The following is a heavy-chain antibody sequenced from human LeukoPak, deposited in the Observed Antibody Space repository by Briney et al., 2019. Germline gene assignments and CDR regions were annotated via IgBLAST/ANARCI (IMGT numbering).Heavy chain of an antibody. D-gene: IGHD2-15*01. J-gene: IGHJ4*02. Sequence: GGSLRLSCAASGFTFNTYAMSWVRQAPGKGLEWVSAMSGSGGRTYYADSVKGRFTISRDNSKNTLYLQMNSLRAEDTAVYYCAKWGCSGGSCYPFDYWGQGTLVTDSS. V-gene: IGHV3-23*01. CDR2: MSGSGGRT. CDR3: AKWGCSGGSCYPFDY. CDR1: GFTFNTYA.